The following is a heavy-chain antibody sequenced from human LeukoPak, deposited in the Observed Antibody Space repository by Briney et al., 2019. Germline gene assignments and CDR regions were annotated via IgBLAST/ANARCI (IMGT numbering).Heavy chain of an antibody. CDR3: ARHAYCSGGSCYRVFDY. V-gene: IGHV4-59*08. CDR1: DASIASYF. Sequence: SETLSLTCTASDASIASYFWSWIRQPPGKGLEWIGYIYYSGSTNYNPSLKSRVTISVDTSKNQFSLKLSSVTAADAAVYYCARHAYCSGGSCYRVFDYWGQGTLVTVSS. CDR2: IYYSGST. D-gene: IGHD2-15*01. J-gene: IGHJ4*02.